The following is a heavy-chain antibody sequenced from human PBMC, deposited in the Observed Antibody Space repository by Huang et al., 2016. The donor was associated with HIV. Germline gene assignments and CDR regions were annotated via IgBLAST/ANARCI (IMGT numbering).Heavy chain of an antibody. CDR2: IKSEGSDT. Sequence: EVQLVESGGGLVQPGGSLRLSCAASGFTFRNHWMHWVRQAPGKGLEWVSSIKSEGSDTSHAGSVKGRFTISRDNAQNTVHLHMNSLRAEDTAVYFCAKNPSITAVDSDYYYYYMDVWGKGTTVTVS. J-gene: IGHJ6*03. CDR3: AKNPSITAVDSDYYYYYMDV. D-gene: IGHD6-13*01. V-gene: IGHV3-74*01. CDR1: GFTFRNHW.